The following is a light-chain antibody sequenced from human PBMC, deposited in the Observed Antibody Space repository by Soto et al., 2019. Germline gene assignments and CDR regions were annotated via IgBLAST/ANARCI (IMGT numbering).Light chain of an antibody. J-gene: IGKJ1*01. CDR2: AAS. Sequence: AIRMTQSPSSLSASTGDRVTITCRASQGISSYLAWYQQKPGKAPKLLIYAASTLQSGVPSRFSGSGSGTDFTLTISCLQSADFATYYCQQYYSYPLTFGQGTKVDI. V-gene: IGKV1-8*01. CDR1: QGISSY. CDR3: QQYYSYPLT.